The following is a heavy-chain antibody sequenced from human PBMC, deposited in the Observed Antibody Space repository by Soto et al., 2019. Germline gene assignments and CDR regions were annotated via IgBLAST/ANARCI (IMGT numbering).Heavy chain of an antibody. CDR1: GFTFSSYG. Sequence: QVQLVESGGGVVQPGRSLRLSCAASGFTFSSYGMHWVRQAPGKGLEWVAVIWYDGSNKYYADSVKGRFTISRDNSKXXXXXXXXXXXXXXXXXXXXXXXXXXXSGLIDYWGQGTLVTVSS. CDR2: IWYDGSNK. V-gene: IGHV3-33*01. D-gene: IGHD3-10*01. CDR3: XXXXXXXSGLIDY. J-gene: IGHJ4*02.